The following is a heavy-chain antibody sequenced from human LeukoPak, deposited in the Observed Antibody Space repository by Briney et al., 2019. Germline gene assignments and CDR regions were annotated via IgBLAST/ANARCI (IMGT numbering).Heavy chain of an antibody. CDR3: ARAAYCGGDCHYNFDY. J-gene: IGHJ4*02. D-gene: IGHD2-21*02. V-gene: IGHV3-48*03. CDR2: ISSGGTTI. Sequence: GGSLRLSCAASGFTFSNYEINWVRQAPGKGLEWVSYISSGGTTIYYADSVKGRFTISRDNAKNTLYMQMNSLRAEDTAVYYCARAAYCGGDCHYNFDYWGQGTLVTVSS. CDR1: GFTFSNYE.